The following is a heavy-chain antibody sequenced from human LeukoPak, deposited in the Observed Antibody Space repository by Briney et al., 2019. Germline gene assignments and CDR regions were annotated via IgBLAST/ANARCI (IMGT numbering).Heavy chain of an antibody. CDR3: ARVETDYYYYYGMDV. V-gene: IGHV3-30*04. CDR2: ISYDGSDK. Sequence: GGSLRLSCTASGFTFSNYAVHWVRQAPGKGLEWVALISYDGSDKYYADSVKSRFTISRDNSKNTLYLQMNSLRAEDTALYYCARVETDYYYYYGMDVWGQGTTVSVSS. D-gene: IGHD3-3*01. CDR1: GFTFSNYA. J-gene: IGHJ6*02.